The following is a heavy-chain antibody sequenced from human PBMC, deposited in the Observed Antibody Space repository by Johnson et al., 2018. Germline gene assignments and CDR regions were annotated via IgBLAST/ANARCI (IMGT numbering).Heavy chain of an antibody. Sequence: QVQLVQSGGGVVQPGRSLRLSCAASGFIFSNYGMHWVRQAPGKGLEWVAVISYEGNNKYYADSVKGRFTISRDNSENTFYLQMNSLRTDDTAVYYCAKDDYAAGSDDPPNAFDLWGQGTMVTVSS. CDR1: GFIFSNYG. D-gene: IGHD3-10*01. CDR3: AKDDYAAGSDDPPNAFDL. V-gene: IGHV3-30*18. J-gene: IGHJ3*01. CDR2: ISYEGNNK.